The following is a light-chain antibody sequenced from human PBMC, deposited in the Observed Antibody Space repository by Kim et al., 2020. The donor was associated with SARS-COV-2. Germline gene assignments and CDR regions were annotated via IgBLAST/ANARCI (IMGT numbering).Light chain of an antibody. CDR1: SSDVGRYNY. J-gene: IGLJ2*01. Sequence: QSALTQPPSASGSPGQSVTISCTGTSSDVGRYNYVSWYQHHPGKAPKLMIYEVNKRPSGVPDRFSGSKSGNTASLTVSGLQADDEADYYCSSYTGSNVIFGGGTQLTVL. V-gene: IGLV2-8*01. CDR2: EVN. CDR3: SSYTGSNVI.